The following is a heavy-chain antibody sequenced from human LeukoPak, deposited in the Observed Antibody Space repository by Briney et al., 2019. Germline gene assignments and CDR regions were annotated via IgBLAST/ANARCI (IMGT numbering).Heavy chain of an antibody. J-gene: IGHJ3*02. CDR1: GGSISSYY. D-gene: IGHD3-16*01. Sequence: SETLSLTCTVSGGSISSYYWSWIRQPPGKGLEWIGYIYYSGSTNYNPSLKSRVTISVDTSKNQFSLKLSSVTAADTAVYYCARAGGRRDAFDIWGQGTMVTVSS. V-gene: IGHV4-59*01. CDR2: IYYSGST. CDR3: ARAGGRRDAFDI.